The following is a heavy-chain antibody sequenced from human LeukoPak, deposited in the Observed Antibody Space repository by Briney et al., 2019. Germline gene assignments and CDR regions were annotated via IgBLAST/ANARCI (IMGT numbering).Heavy chain of an antibody. V-gene: IGHV3-13*01. D-gene: IGHD5-18*01. Sequence: GGSLRLSCAASGFTFSNYDMHWVRQGTGKGLEWVSAIGTAGDTYYPGSVKGRFTISRENAKNTLYLQMNSLRAEDTAVYYCARYRGYSYGSNWFDPWGQGTLVTVSS. CDR2: IGTAGDT. CDR1: GFTFSNYD. J-gene: IGHJ5*02. CDR3: ARYRGYSYGSNWFDP.